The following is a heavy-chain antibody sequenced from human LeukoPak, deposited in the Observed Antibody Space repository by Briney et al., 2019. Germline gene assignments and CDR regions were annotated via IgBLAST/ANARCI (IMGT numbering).Heavy chain of an antibody. CDR2: IKQDGSEK. CDR1: GFTFNSNW. CDR3: ARDKYYDRYFDA. J-gene: IGHJ4*02. Sequence: GGSLRLSCVASGFTFNSNWMSCVRQAPGKGLEWVANIKQDGSEKYYVDSVKGRFTISRDNAKNSVSLQMNSLRAEDTAMYYCARDKYYDRYFDAWGQGILVTVSS. V-gene: IGHV3-7*01. D-gene: IGHD3-22*01.